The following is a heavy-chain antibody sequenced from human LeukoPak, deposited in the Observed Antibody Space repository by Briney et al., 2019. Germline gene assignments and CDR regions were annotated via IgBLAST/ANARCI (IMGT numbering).Heavy chain of an antibody. J-gene: IGHJ6*03. CDR2: IGGRTSTT. CDR1: GFTFSDYN. CDR3: ARDRVYYMDV. Sequence: GGSLRLSCAASGFTFSDYNMNWVRQAPGQGLEWLSHIGGRTSTTYYADSVKGRFTISRDNSKNSLYLQMNGLSDEDTAVYYCARDRVYYMDVWGKGTTVTVSS. V-gene: IGHV3-48*02.